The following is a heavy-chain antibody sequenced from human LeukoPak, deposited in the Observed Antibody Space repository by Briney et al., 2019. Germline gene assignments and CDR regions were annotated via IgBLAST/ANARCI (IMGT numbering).Heavy chain of an antibody. D-gene: IGHD4-17*01. CDR3: ARTPPHPPYDYGATGWVY. V-gene: IGHV1-69*05. CDR2: IIPIFGTA. CDR1: GGTFSSYA. J-gene: IGHJ4*02. Sequence: ASVKVSCKASGGTFSSYAISWVRQAPGQGLEWMGGIIPIFGTANYAQKFQGRVTITTDESTSTAYMELSSLRSEDTAVYYCARTPPHPPYDYGATGWVYWGQGTLVTVSS.